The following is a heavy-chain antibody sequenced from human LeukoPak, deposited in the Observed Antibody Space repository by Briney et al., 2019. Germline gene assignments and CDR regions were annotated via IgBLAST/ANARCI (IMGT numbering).Heavy chain of an antibody. CDR2: IIPIFGTA. Sequence: SVKVSCKASGGTFSSYAISWARQAPGQGLEWMGRIIPIFGTANYAQKFQGRVTITTDESTSTAYMELSSLRSEDTAVYYCARDTGGEYGTSGYYYYYYMDVWGKGTTVTVSS. J-gene: IGHJ6*03. CDR3: ARDTGGEYGTSGYYYYYYMDV. V-gene: IGHV1-69*05. CDR1: GGTFSSYA. D-gene: IGHD1-7*01.